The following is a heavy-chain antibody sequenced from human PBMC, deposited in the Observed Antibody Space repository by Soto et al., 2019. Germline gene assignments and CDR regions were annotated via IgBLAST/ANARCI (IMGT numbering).Heavy chain of an antibody. CDR3: ARDSGYGDFRFDY. J-gene: IGHJ4*02. D-gene: IGHD4-17*01. Sequence: QVHLMQSGAELKKPGASVTVSCKSSTYTYNTHYIHWVRQAPGQGLEWVGVINPSVGSTNYAQKFQGRVTMTRDTSTTTFYMELRSLGSDDTAVYYCARDSGYGDFRFDYWGQGTLVTVSS. CDR1: TYTYNTHY. V-gene: IGHV1-46*02. CDR2: INPSVGST.